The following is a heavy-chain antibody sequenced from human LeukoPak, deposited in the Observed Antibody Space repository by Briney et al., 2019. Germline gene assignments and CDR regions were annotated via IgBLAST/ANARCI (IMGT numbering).Heavy chain of an antibody. D-gene: IGHD4-23*01. CDR1: GYTFTSDY. V-gene: IGHV1-46*01. Sequence: ASVKVSCKASGYTFTSDYMHWVRQAPGQGLEWMGIINPSGGSTSYAQKFQGRVTMTRDTSTSTVFMELSSLRSDDTAFYYCARNSRVASTSGLNYWGQGTLVTVSS. CDR3: ARNSRVASTSGLNY. J-gene: IGHJ4*02. CDR2: INPSGGST.